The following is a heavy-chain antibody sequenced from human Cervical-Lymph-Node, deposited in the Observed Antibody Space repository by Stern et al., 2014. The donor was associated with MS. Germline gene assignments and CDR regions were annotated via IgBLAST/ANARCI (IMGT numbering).Heavy chain of an antibody. D-gene: IGHD2-2*01. CDR3: ARTGGYCTSTNCRFYYYPGMDV. Sequence: QITLKESGPVLVKPTETLTLTCTVSGFSLSNARMGVSWIRQPPGKALEWLAHIFSNDEKSYSTSLKSRLNISKDTSKSQVVLTMTNMDPGDTATYHCARTGGYCTSTNCRFYYYPGMDVWGQGTTVTVSS. CDR2: IFSNDEK. CDR1: GFSLSNARMG. J-gene: IGHJ6*02. V-gene: IGHV2-26*01.